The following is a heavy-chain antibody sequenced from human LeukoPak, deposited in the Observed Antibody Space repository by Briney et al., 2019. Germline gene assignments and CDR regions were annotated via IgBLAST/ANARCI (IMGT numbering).Heavy chain of an antibody. CDR2: ISSSSSYI. CDR1: GFTFSSYS. CDR3: ARAHLYCSGGSCYSDY. D-gene: IGHD2-15*01. V-gene: IGHV3-21*01. J-gene: IGHJ4*02. Sequence: GGSLRLSCAASGFTFSSYSMNWVRQAPGKGLEWVSSISSSSSYIYYADSVKGRFTISRDNAKDSLYLQMNSLRAEDTAVYYCARAHLYCSGGSCYSDYWGQGTLVTVSS.